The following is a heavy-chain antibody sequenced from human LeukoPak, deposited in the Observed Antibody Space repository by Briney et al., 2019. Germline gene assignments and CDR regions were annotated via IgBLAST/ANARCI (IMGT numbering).Heavy chain of an antibody. J-gene: IGHJ4*02. D-gene: IGHD3-10*01. CDR2: INPSAGGT. CDR3: AVGRGGDY. V-gene: IGHV1-46*01. Sequence: VKVSCKASQSEYSFTSYYINWVRQAPGQGLEWMGIINPSAGGTSYAQKFQGRVTMTRDTSTTTVHMELTSLRSEDTAVYYCAVGRGGDYWGQGTLVTVSS. CDR1: QSEYSFTSYY.